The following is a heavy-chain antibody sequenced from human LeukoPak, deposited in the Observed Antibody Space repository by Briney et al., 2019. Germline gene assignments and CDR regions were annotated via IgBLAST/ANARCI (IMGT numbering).Heavy chain of an antibody. CDR1: GGSISDGNYY. CDR2: IYRTGST. D-gene: IGHD3-3*02. CDR3: ARELVY. Sequence: PSETLSLTCSVSGGSISDGNYYWSWIRHHPGKGLEWIGSIYRTGSTSYNPSLNRRVTISLDTSNNQFSLKVISMTAADTAVYCCARELVYWGQGSLVTVSS. V-gene: IGHV4-31*03. J-gene: IGHJ4*02.